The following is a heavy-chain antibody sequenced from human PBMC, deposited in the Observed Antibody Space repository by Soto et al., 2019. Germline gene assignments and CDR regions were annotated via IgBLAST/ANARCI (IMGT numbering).Heavy chain of an antibody. CDR3: ARDRRHTHGRCFDP. CDR2: TYNSGST. V-gene: IGHV4-59*01. CDR1: GGSISTYY. J-gene: IGHJ5*02. Sequence: QVQLQESGPGLVKPSETLSLTCTVSGGSISTYYWSWIRQPPGKGLEWIGYTYNSGSTSYNPSLESRVTITGDTSRNQFSLKLSSVTAADTAIYYCARDRRHTHGRCFDPWGQGTLVTVSS. D-gene: IGHD1-26*01.